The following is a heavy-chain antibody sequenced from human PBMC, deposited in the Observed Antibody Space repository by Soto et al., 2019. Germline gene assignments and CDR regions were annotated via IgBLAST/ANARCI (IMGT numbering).Heavy chain of an antibody. Sequence: EVQLVESGGGLIQPGGSLRLSCAASGFTVSSNYMSWVRQAPGKGLEWVSVIYSGGSTYYADSVKGRFTISRDNSKNTLYLQMNSLRAEDTAVYYCARAYTVTTSVNYYYGMDVWGQGTTVTVSS. CDR2: IYSGGST. CDR1: GFTVSSNY. V-gene: IGHV3-53*01. CDR3: ARAYTVTTSVNYYYGMDV. D-gene: IGHD4-17*01. J-gene: IGHJ6*02.